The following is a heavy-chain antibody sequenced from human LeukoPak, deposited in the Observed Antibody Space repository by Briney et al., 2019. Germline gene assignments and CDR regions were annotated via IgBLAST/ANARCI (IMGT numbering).Heavy chain of an antibody. Sequence: SETLSLTCPISVCSISNYHWSWLRQPAGKGLEWIGRIYSDGSTNFNPSLKSRVSMSVDTSKNQISLKLSSVTAADTAVYYCARDFYGDDGHHPFDYWGQGIQVTVSS. V-gene: IGHV4-4*07. D-gene: IGHD2/OR15-2a*01. J-gene: IGHJ4*02. CDR2: IYSDGST. CDR1: VCSISNYH. CDR3: ARDFYGDDGHHPFDY.